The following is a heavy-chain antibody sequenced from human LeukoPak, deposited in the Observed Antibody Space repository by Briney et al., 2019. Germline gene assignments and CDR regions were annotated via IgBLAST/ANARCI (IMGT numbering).Heavy chain of an antibody. J-gene: IGHJ6*03. CDR2: ISSSGSTI. V-gene: IGHV3-11*01. CDR3: AREGSYYGSGSYSFYYNYYMDV. CDR1: GFTFSDYY. D-gene: IGHD3-10*01. Sequence: GGSLRLSCAASGFTFSDYYMSWIRQAPGKGLEWVSYISSSGSTIYYADSVKGRFTISRDNAKNSLYLQMNSLRAEDTAVYYCAREGSYYGSGSYSFYYNYYMDVWGKGTTVTISS.